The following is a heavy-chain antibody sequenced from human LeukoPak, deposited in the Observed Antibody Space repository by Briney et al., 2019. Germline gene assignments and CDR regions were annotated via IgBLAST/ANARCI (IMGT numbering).Heavy chain of an antibody. CDR1: GFTFSSYS. CDR2: ISSSSSYI. J-gene: IGHJ3*02. CDR3: ARDGSREWELLAFDI. V-gene: IGHV3-21*01. D-gene: IGHD1-26*01. Sequence: GGSLRLSCAASGFTFSSYSMNWVRQAPGKGLEWVSSISSSSSYIYYADSVKGRFTISRGNAKNSLYLQMNSLRAEDTAVYYCARDGSREWELLAFDIWGQGTMVTVSS.